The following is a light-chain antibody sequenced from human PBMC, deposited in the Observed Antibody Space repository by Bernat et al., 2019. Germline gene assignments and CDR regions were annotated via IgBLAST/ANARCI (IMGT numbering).Light chain of an antibody. CDR3: QQYHTSPPT. J-gene: IGKJ1*01. CDR1: QDITNS. V-gene: IGKV1-16*02. Sequence: DIQMTQSPSSLSASLGDRVTITCRASQDITNSLAWFQQKPGRAPKSLIYSASILQSEFPSKFSGSGYGTDFTLTITGLQPEDFATYYCQQYHTSPPTFGQGTMLEMK. CDR2: SAS.